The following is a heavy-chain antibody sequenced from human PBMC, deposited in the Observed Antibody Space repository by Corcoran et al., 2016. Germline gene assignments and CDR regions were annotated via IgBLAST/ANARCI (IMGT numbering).Heavy chain of an antibody. CDR3: ARTWVYAHPLPSYYFDY. D-gene: IGHD6-13*01. Sequence: QVQLVQSGAEVKKPGASVKVSCKASGYTFTGYYMHWVRQAPGQGLEWMGWINPNSGGTNYAQKFQGRVTMTRDTSISTAYRELSMLRSDDTAVYYGARTWVYAHPLPSYYFDYWGQGTLVTVSS. V-gene: IGHV1-2*02. J-gene: IGHJ4*02. CDR1: GYTFTGYY. CDR2: INPNSGGT.